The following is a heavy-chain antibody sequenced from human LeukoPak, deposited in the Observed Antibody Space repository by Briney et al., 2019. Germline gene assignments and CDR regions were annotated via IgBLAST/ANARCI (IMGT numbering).Heavy chain of an antibody. CDR2: IYSGGST. J-gene: IGHJ4*02. CDR3: ATGVPGAYRIIY. V-gene: IGHV3-66*01. D-gene: IGHD2-21*01. Sequence: GGSLRLSCAASGFTVSNNYMSWVRQAPGKGLEWVSVIYSGGSTYYADSVKGRFTISRDNSKNPLYLQMNSLRAEDTAVYYCATGVPGAYRIIYWGQGTLVTVSS. CDR1: GFTVSNNY.